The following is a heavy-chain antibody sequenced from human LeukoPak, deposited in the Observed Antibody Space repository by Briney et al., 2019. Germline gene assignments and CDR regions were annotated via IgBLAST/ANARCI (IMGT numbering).Heavy chain of an antibody. V-gene: IGHV4-39*07. D-gene: IGHD1-14*01. CDR3: ARDNHERWFDP. Sequence: SETLSLTCTVSGGSISSSSYYWGWIRQPPGKGLEWIGRIYYSGSTYYNPSLKSRVTISVDTSKNQFSLKLSSVTAADTAVYYCARDNHERWFDPWGQGALVTVSS. CDR2: IYYSGST. CDR1: GGSISSSSYY. J-gene: IGHJ5*02.